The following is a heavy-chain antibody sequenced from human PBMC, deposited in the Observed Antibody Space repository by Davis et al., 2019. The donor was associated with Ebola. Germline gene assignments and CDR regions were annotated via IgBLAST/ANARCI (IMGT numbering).Heavy chain of an antibody. CDR3: ARSQSSYYYDSSGYSDPYNWFDP. CDR1: GFTFSGSA. J-gene: IGHJ5*02. V-gene: IGHV3-73*01. CDR2: IRSKANSYAT. D-gene: IGHD3-22*01. Sequence: GESLKISCAASGFTFSGSAMHWVRQASGKGLEWVGRIRSKANSYATAYAASVKGRFTISRDDSKNTAYLQMNSLKTEDTAVYYCARSQSSYYYDSSGYSDPYNWFDPWGQGTLVTVSS.